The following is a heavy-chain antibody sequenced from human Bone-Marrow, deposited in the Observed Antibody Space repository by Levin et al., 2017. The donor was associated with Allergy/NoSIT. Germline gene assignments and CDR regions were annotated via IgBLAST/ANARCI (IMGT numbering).Heavy chain of an antibody. D-gene: IGHD2-2*01. CDR3: TKDRYCTTPSCPLDY. CDR1: EFTFDTYA. Sequence: GGSLRLSCAASEFTFDTYAINWVRQAPGKGLEWVSAISASGDSAYYADSVKGRFTISRDNSRNTLFLQMSSLRIEDTALYYCTKDRYCTTPSCPLDYWGQGTLVTVSS. CDR2: ISASGDSA. V-gene: IGHV3-23*01. J-gene: IGHJ4*02.